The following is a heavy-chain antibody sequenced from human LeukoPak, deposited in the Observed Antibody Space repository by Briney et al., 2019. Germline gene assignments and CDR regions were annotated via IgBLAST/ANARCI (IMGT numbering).Heavy chain of an antibody. V-gene: IGHV4-59*01. CDR1: GGSISSYY. CDR3: ARGEAALGY. CDR2: IYYSGST. Sequence: SETLSLSCTVSGGSISSYYWSWIRQPPGKGLEWIGYIYYSGSTNYNPSLKSRVTISVDTSKNQFSLKLSSVTAADTAVYYCARGEAALGYWGQGTLVTVSS. J-gene: IGHJ4*02. D-gene: IGHD6-13*01.